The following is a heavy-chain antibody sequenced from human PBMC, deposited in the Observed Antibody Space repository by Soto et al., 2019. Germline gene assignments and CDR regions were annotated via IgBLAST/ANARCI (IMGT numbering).Heavy chain of an antibody. Sequence: VQLLDSGGGLVQPGGSLRLSCAASGFTFSSYAMGWVRQAPGKGLEWVSGISSTGGTADYADSVKGRFTISRDTSKNQMNLQMRSLRADDTAIYYGVKDRWNVAAAEGFDSWGQGTRVTVSS. V-gene: IGHV3-23*01. CDR2: ISSTGGTA. D-gene: IGHD6-13*01. CDR3: VKDRWNVAAAEGFDS. J-gene: IGHJ4*02. CDR1: GFTFSSYA.